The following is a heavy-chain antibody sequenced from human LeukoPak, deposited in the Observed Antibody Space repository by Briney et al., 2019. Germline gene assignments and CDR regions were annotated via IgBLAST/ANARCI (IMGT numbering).Heavy chain of an antibody. CDR3: AKEGSTYYDSSGYRLDY. J-gene: IGHJ4*02. D-gene: IGHD3-22*01. Sequence: GGSLRLSCAASGFSFSSYGMHWVRQAPGKGLEWVAFIRYDGSNKYYADSVKGRFTISRDNSKNTLYLQMNSLRAEDTAVYSCAKEGSTYYDSSGYRLDYWGQGTLVTVSS. CDR2: IRYDGSNK. CDR1: GFSFSSYG. V-gene: IGHV3-30*02.